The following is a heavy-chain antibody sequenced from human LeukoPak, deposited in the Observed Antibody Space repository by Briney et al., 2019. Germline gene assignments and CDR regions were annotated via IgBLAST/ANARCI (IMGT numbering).Heavy chain of an antibody. CDR2: TYYRSKRYN. J-gene: IGHJ6*04. CDR1: GESVSTNIDA. D-gene: IGHD6-25*01. Sequence: QTLALTCAISGESVSTNIDAWSWIRQSPSRGLEWLGRTYYRSKRYNEYAVSVKRRITINPDTSKNQFSLQLNTVTPKATAVYSCARASGRDGMDVWGKGTTATVSS. CDR3: ARASGRDGMDV. V-gene: IGHV6-1*01.